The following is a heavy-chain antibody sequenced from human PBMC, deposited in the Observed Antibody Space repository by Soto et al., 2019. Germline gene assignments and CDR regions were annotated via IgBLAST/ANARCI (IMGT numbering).Heavy chain of an antibody. V-gene: IGHV2-5*02. CDR3: AHAGDYDLLSFDH. J-gene: IGHJ4*02. D-gene: IGHD4-17*01. Sequence: QITLKESGPPLVRPAQTLTLTCAFSGFSLTTTSMGVAWIRQPPGKALEWLALSYWDDDQRYSPSLKDRPTISKDTSRSRVVPTISNMNPEHTGTYFCAHAGDYDLLSFDHWGPGTLVTVSS. CDR2: SYWDDDQ. CDR1: GFSLTTTSMG.